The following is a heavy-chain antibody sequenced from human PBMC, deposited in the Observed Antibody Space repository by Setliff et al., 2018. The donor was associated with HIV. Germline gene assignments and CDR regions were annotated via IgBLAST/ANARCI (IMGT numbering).Heavy chain of an antibody. CDR2: ISASSVNT. D-gene: IGHD3-10*01. J-gene: IGHJ2*01. CDR1: GYTFINYH. CDR3: ARDDHYYDSGSYYSDWYFDL. Sequence: ASVKVSCKASGYTFINYHIIWVRQAPGQGLEWVGSISASSVNTNYTQGRVTMTTDISTNTAYMELRSLRSADSAVYYCARDDHYYDSGSYYSDWYFDLWGRGTLVTVSS. V-gene: IGHV1-18*01.